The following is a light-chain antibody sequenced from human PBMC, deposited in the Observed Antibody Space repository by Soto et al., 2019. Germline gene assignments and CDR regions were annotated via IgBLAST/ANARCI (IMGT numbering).Light chain of an antibody. CDR1: QSVSSN. CDR2: GAS. J-gene: IGKJ1*01. CDR3: QQYNNWPGT. V-gene: IGKV3-15*01. Sequence: EIVMPQSPAPLSVSPGERSTLSCMASQSVSSNLAWYQQKPGQAPRLLIYGASTRATGIPARFSGSGSGTESTLTISSLQSEDFAVYYCQQYNNWPGTFGQGTKVDI.